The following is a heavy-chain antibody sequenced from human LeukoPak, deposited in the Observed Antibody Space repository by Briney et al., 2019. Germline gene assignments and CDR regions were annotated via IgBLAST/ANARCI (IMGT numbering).Heavy chain of an antibody. CDR3: AKASFPGIAAAGLFDY. Sequence: QPGRSLRLSCAASGFTFSSYGMHWVRQAPGKGLEWVAVISYDGSNKYYADSVKGRFTISRDNSKNTLCLQMNSLRAEDTAVYYCAKASFPGIAAAGLFDYWGQGTLVTVSS. CDR2: ISYDGSNK. CDR1: GFTFSSYG. J-gene: IGHJ4*02. D-gene: IGHD6-13*01. V-gene: IGHV3-30*18.